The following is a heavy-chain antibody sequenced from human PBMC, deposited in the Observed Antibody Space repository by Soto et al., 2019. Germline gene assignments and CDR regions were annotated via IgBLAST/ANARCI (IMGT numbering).Heavy chain of an antibody. Sequence: QMQLVQSGPEVKKPGTSVKVSCKASGITFNRSAIQWVRQARGQRLEWVGWIVVGSNNRDYAQKFQERVTITSDMPTSTVYMELSSLSSEDTAVYYCAAVQESPYSMGIWGQGTTVTVSS. CDR2: IVVGSNNR. CDR1: GITFNRSA. CDR3: AAVQESPYSMGI. J-gene: IGHJ6*02. V-gene: IGHV1-58*02. D-gene: IGHD2-15*01.